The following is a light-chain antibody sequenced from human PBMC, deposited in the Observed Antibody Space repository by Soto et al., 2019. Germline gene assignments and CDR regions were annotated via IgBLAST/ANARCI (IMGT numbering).Light chain of an antibody. CDR1: SSDVGGYNY. Sequence: QSVLTQPASVSGSPGHSITISCTGTSSDVGGYNYVSWYQQHPGKAPKLMIYDVSNRPSGVSNRFSGSKSGNTASLTISGLQAEDEADYYCSSYTSSNTLYVFGTGTKVTVL. CDR2: DVS. V-gene: IGLV2-14*01. J-gene: IGLJ1*01. CDR3: SSYTSSNTLYV.